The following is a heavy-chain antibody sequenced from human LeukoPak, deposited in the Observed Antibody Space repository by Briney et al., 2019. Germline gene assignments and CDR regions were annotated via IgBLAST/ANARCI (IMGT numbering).Heavy chain of an antibody. D-gene: IGHD3-22*01. Sequence: SSETRSLTCSVSSYSISSGFYWGWIRQPPGKGLEWIGSIFHSGSTYYNPSLKSRVTISLDTSKNQFSLKLNSVTAADTAVYYCARANYYDTSGYSRGALDIWGQGTMVTVSS. V-gene: IGHV4-38-2*02. J-gene: IGHJ3*02. CDR3: ARANYYDTSGYSRGALDI. CDR2: IFHSGST. CDR1: SYSISSGFY.